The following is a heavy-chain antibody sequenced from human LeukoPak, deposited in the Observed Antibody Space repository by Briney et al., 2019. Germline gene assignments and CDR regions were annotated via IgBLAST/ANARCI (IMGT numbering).Heavy chain of an antibody. J-gene: IGHJ6*03. CDR3: ARDLQDSGPHYYYYMDV. Sequence: GASVKVSCKASGGTFNSQAISWVRQAPGQGLEWMGRIIRKFDTANYAQKFQGRVTITTDESTSTAYMELSGLRSEDTAVYYCARDLQDSGPHYYYYMDVWGKGTTVTVSS. D-gene: IGHD6-25*01. CDR2: IIRKFDTA. V-gene: IGHV1-69*05. CDR1: GGTFNSQA.